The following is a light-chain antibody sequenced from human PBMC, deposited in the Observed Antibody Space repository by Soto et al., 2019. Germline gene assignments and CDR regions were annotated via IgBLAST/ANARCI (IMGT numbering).Light chain of an antibody. J-gene: IGKJ1*01. Sequence: DIQMPQSPSFLSASVGDRVTVTCRASQGINSYLAWYQQKPGKAPKLLIYTASTLQSGVPSRFSGSGSGTEFTLTISSLQPDDFATYYCQQYNSYPWTFGQGTKVDIK. CDR1: QGINSY. V-gene: IGKV1-9*01. CDR3: QQYNSYPWT. CDR2: TAS.